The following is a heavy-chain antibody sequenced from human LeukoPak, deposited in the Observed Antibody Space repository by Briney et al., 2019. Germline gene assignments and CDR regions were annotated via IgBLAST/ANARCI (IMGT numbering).Heavy chain of an antibody. J-gene: IGHJ4*02. V-gene: IGHV3-23*01. CDR2: ISGSGGST. CDR3: AKDRKPIAAAGLFDY. Sequence: GGSLRLSCAASGFTFSSYAMSWVRQAPGKGLEWVPAISGSGGSTYYADSVKGRFTISRDNSKNTLYLQMNSLRAEDTAVYYCAKDRKPIAAAGLFDYWGQGTLVTVSS. CDR1: GFTFSSYA. D-gene: IGHD6-13*01.